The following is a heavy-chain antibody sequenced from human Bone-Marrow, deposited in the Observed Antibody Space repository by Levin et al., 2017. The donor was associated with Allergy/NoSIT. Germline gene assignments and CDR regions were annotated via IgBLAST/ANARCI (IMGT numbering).Heavy chain of an antibody. D-gene: IGHD3-16*01. CDR1: GFSLSTAGVG. J-gene: IGHJ4*02. Sequence: SGPTLVKPPQTLTLTCSVSGFSLSTAGVGVGWIRQPPGKALEWLAVVYWDDDKRYSPSLKSRLTVTKDTSKNQVVLTMTNMDPVDTGTYYCARRHRSDRYAYNSVPYDYWGQGTLVTVSS. CDR2: VYWDDDK. V-gene: IGHV2-5*02. CDR3: ARRHRSDRYAYNSVPYDY.